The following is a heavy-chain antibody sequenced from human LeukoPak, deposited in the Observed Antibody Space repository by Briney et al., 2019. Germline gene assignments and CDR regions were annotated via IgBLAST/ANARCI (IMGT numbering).Heavy chain of an antibody. D-gene: IGHD2-2*01. J-gene: IGHJ4*02. CDR1: GXTLSSYE. CDR2: ISSSGSTK. CDR3: ARRYCSSTSCTLDY. V-gene: IGHV3-48*03. Sequence: PGGSLRPSWAASGXTLSSYEMNWVRQAPGKGLEWVLYISSSGSTKYYADSVKGRFTISRDNAENSLYLQMNSLRAEDTAVYYCARRYCSSTSCTLDYWGQGTLVTVSS.